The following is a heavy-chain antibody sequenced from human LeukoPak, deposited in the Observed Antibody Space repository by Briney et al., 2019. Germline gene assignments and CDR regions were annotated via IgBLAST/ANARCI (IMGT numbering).Heavy chain of an antibody. V-gene: IGHV4-39*07. D-gene: IGHD3-22*01. J-gene: IGHJ4*02. CDR3: ARDDYDSSGYFNYFDS. Sequence: SETLSLTCTVSGGSISSSSYYWGWIRQPPGKGLEWIGSIYYSGSTYYNPSLKSRVTISVDTSKNQFSLKLSSVTAEDTAVYYCARDDYDSSGYFNYFDSWGQGTLVTVSS. CDR2: IYYSGST. CDR1: GGSISSSSYY.